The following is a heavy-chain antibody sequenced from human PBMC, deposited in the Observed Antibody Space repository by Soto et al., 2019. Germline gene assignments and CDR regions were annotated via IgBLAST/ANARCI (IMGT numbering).Heavy chain of an antibody. CDR3: AKDFTIFGVVIMDDAFDI. CDR1: GFTFSSYA. D-gene: IGHD3-3*01. CDR2: ISYGGGST. J-gene: IGHJ3*02. Sequence: GGSLRLSCAASGFTFSSYAMHWVRQAPGKGLEWVAVISYGGGSTYYADSVKGRFTISRDNSKNTLYLQMNSLRAEDTAVYYCAKDFTIFGVVIMDDAFDIWGQGTMVTVSS. V-gene: IGHV3-30-3*01.